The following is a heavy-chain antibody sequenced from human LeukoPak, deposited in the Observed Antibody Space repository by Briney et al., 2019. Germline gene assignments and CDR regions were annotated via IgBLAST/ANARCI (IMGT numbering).Heavy chain of an antibody. Sequence: SETLSLTCTVSGGSISSYYWSWIGQPPGRGLEGIGYIYTSGSTNYNPSLKSRVTISVATSKNQFSLKLSSVTAADTAVYYCATTTSGWFDPWGQGTLVTVSS. D-gene: IGHD1-14*01. CDR2: IYTSGST. V-gene: IGHV4-4*09. CDR3: ATTTSGWFDP. CDR1: GGSISSYY. J-gene: IGHJ5*02.